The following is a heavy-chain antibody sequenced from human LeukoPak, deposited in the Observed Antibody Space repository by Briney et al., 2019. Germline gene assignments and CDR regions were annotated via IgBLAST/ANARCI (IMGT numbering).Heavy chain of an antibody. CDR3: ARGWSSSSHFNF. CDR2: IYDSGTT. CDR1: GASVSRYY. Sequence: SETLSLTCTVSGASVSRYYWNWIRQPAGKGLEWIGRIYDSGTTNSNPSLKSRVAMSVDTSRNQFSLQLFSLTAADTAVYYCARGWSSSSHFNFWGQGILVTVSS. D-gene: IGHD6-6*01. V-gene: IGHV4-4*07. J-gene: IGHJ4*02.